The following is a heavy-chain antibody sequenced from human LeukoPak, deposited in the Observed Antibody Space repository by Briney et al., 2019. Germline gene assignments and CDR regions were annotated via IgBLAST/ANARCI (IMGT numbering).Heavy chain of an antibody. Sequence: GSSVKASCKASGGTFSSYAISWVRQAPGQGLEWMGGIIPIFGTANYAQKFQGRVTITADESTSTAYMELSSLRSEDTAVYYCASGMVRGPFDYWGQGTLVTVSS. J-gene: IGHJ4*02. CDR1: GGTFSSYA. CDR3: ASGMVRGPFDY. CDR2: IIPIFGTA. V-gene: IGHV1-69*01. D-gene: IGHD3-10*01.